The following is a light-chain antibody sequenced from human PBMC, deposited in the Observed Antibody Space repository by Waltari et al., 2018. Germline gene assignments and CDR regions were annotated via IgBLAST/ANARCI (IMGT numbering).Light chain of an antibody. CDR1: QGIRTE. Sequence: AIQMTQSPSSLSASVGDRITITCRASQGIRTELGWYQQIPGTAPKLLIYASTLEFGVPSRFSGSGSGTDFSLTIDGLQPEDFATYYCLQDYNYPLTFGGGTKVEIK. CDR2: AS. V-gene: IGKV1-6*01. J-gene: IGKJ4*01. CDR3: LQDYNYPLT.